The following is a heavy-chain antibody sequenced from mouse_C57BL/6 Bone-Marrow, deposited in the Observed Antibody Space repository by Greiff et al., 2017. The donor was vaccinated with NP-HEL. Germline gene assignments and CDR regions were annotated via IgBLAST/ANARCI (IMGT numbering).Heavy chain of an antibody. CDR1: GYSFTSYY. J-gene: IGHJ4*01. CDR2: IYPGSGNT. D-gene: IGHD3-2*02. CDR3: ARWRQLRAMDY. Sequence: VQLMESGPELVKPGASVKISCKASGYSFTSYYIHWVKQRPGQGLEWIGWIYPGSGNTKYNEKFKGKATLTADTSSSTAYMQLSSLTSEDSAVYYCARWRQLRAMDYWGQGTSVTVSS. V-gene: IGHV1-66*01.